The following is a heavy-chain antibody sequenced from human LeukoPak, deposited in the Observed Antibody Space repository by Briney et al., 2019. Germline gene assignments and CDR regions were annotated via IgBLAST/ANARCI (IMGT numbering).Heavy chain of an antibody. CDR1: GSTFSDSY. CDR2: ISSTSSYT. CDR3: ARPDDYGGKPAAFDI. D-gene: IGHD4-23*01. J-gene: IGHJ3*02. Sequence: GGSLRLSCAASGSTFSDSYMSWIRQAPGKGLEYVSYISSTSSYTNYADSVKGRFTISRDNAKSSLYVQMNSLRAEDTAVYYCARPDDYGGKPAAFDIWGQGTMVTVSS. V-gene: IGHV3-11*03.